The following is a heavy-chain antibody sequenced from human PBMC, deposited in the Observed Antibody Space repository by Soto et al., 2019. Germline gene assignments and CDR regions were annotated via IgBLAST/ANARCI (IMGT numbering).Heavy chain of an antibody. CDR1: GGTFSSYA. CDR2: IIPIFGTA. Sequence: QVQLVQSGAEVKKPGSSVKVSCKASGGTFSSYAISWVRQAPGQGLEWMGGIIPIFGTANYAQKFQGRVKIPADESTSTAYMELSSLRSEDTAVYYCARDGPYGGGMDVWGQGTTVTVSS. D-gene: IGHD2-21*01. V-gene: IGHV1-69*12. J-gene: IGHJ6*02. CDR3: ARDGPYGGGMDV.